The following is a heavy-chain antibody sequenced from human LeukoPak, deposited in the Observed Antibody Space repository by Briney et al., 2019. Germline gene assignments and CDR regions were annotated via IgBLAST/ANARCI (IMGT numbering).Heavy chain of an antibody. D-gene: IGHD1-26*01. CDR2: IYHSGST. CDR1: GYSISSGYY. CDR3: ARVRSGLDYYYYMDV. V-gene: IGHV4-38-2*02. Sequence: SETLSLTCTVSGYSISSGYYWGWIRQPPGKGLEWIGSIYHSGSTYYNPSLKSRVTISVDTSKNQFSLKLSSVTAADTAVCYCARVRSGLDYYYYMDVWGKGTTVTVSS. J-gene: IGHJ6*03.